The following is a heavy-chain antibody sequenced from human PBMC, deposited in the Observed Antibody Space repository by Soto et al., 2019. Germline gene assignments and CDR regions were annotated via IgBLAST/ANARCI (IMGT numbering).Heavy chain of an antibody. CDR1: GFTFSSYS. Sequence: EVQLVESGGGLVQPGGSLRLSCAASGFTFSSYSMNWVRQAPGKGLEWVSYISSSSSTIYYADSVKGRFTISRDNAKNSLYLQMNSLRDEDTAVYYCASTRYSSGWYFDYWGQGTLVTVSS. D-gene: IGHD6-19*01. CDR3: ASTRYSSGWYFDY. V-gene: IGHV3-48*02. J-gene: IGHJ4*02. CDR2: ISSSSSTI.